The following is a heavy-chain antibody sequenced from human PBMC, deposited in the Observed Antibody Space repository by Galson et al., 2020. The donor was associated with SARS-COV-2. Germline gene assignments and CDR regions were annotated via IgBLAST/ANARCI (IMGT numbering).Heavy chain of an antibody. Sequence: KMSGPPLVKPTETLTLTCTVPGFSLSNARMGVSWIRQPPGKALEWLAHLFSNDEKSYSTSLKSRLTISKDTSKSQVVLTMTNMDPVDTTTYYWARNKGGWWSDQFDYWGQGTLVTVSS. CDR1: GFSLSNARMG. CDR2: LFSNDEK. D-gene: IGHD2-8*02. CDR3: ARNKGGWWSDQFDY. V-gene: IGHV2-26*01. J-gene: IGHJ4*02.